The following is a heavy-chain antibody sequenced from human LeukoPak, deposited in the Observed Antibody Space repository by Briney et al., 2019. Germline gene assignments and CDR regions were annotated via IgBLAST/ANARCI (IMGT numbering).Heavy chain of an antibody. CDR1: GFTFSSYA. CDR2: ISGSGGST. Sequence: GGSLRLSCAASGFTFSSYAMSWVRQAPGKGLEWVSAISGSGGSTYYADSVKGRFTITRDNSRDTLYLQMNSLRAEDTAVYYCAKGYYDYVWGSYYFDYWGQGTLVTVSS. CDR3: AKGYYDYVWGSYYFDY. D-gene: IGHD3-16*01. J-gene: IGHJ4*02. V-gene: IGHV3-23*01.